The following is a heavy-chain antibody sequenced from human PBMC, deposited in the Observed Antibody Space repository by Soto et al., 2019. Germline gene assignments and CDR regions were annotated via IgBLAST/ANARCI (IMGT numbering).Heavy chain of an antibody. CDR3: ARGAPYYYDSPPPNNAFDI. CDR2: INPNSGGT. V-gene: IGHV1-2*04. Sequence: ASVKVSCKASGYTFTGYYMHWVRQAPGQGLEWMGWINPNSGGTNYAQKFQGWVTMTRDTSISTAYMELSRLRSDDTAVYYCARGAPYYYDSPPPNNAFDIWGQGTMVTVSS. J-gene: IGHJ3*02. CDR1: GYTFTGYY. D-gene: IGHD3-22*01.